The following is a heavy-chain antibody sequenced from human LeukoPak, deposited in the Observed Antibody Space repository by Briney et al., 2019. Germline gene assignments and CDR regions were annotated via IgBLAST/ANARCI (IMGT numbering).Heavy chain of an antibody. D-gene: IGHD2-2*01. CDR2: IYYSGST. CDR3: ARGPSNCSSTSCEDFDY. J-gene: IGHJ4*02. Sequence: PSETLSLTCTVSGGSISSSSYYWGWIRQPPGKGLEWIGSIYYSGSTYYNPSLKSRVTISVDTSKNQFSLKLSSVTAADTAVYYCARGPSNCSSTSCEDFDYWGQGTLVTVSS. CDR1: GGSISSSSYY. V-gene: IGHV4-39*01.